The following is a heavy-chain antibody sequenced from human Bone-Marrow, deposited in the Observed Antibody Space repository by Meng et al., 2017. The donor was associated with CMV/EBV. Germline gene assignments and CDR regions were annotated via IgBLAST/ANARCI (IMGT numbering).Heavy chain of an antibody. J-gene: IGHJ5*02. Sequence: ASVKVSCQPSGYTFTEYYMHWVRQAPGQGLEWMGWINPSSGVTKYAQSFQGRVTMTRDTSINTASVELSRLSSDDPAVYYCARVFLKRLNQSCLDPWGQGTLVTVSS. V-gene: IGHV1-2*02. D-gene: IGHD2-15*01. CDR1: GYTFTEYY. CDR3: ARVFLKRLNQSCLDP. CDR2: INPSSGVT.